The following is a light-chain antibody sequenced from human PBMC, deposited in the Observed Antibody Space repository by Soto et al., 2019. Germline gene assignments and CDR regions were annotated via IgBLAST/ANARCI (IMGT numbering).Light chain of an antibody. CDR1: QSLVYSDGNAY. Sequence: DVVMTQSPLSLPVTLGQPASISCRSSQSLVYSDGNAYLNWFHQRPGQSPRRLIYKVSYRDSGVPDRFGGSGSCTDFTLKISRVEAEDVGVYDCMQGTHWPPYTFGQGTKLEIK. CDR3: MQGTHWPPYT. V-gene: IGKV2-30*01. J-gene: IGKJ2*01. CDR2: KVS.